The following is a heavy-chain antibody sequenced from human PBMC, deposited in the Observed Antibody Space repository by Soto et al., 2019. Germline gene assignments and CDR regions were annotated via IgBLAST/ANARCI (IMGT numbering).Heavy chain of an antibody. CDR2: INHTGDT. D-gene: IGHD2-15*01. V-gene: IGHV4-34*01. CDR3: AREVGYYSAARRNLYFDY. J-gene: IGHJ4*02. CDR1: GGSFSGYY. Sequence: SETLSLTCAVSGGSFSGYYWSWVRQTPGKGLEWIGDINHTGDTNYNPSLKSRVMISVDTAKTQFSLNVTSVTAADTAVYYCAREVGYYSAARRNLYFDYWGPGXLVTVYS.